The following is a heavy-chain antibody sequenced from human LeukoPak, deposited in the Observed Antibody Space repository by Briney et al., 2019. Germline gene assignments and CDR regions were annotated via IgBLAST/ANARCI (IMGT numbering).Heavy chain of an antibody. CDR3: ARGHYYGSGSLGWFDP. V-gene: IGHV1-46*01. J-gene: IGHJ5*02. Sequence: ASVKVSCKASGYTFTTYYMHWVRQAPGQGLEWMGIINPSGGSTTYAQKFQGRVTMTRDTSTSTVYMALSSLRSEDTAVYYCARGHYYGSGSLGWFDPWGQGTLVTVSS. D-gene: IGHD3-10*01. CDR2: INPSGGST. CDR1: GYTFTTYY.